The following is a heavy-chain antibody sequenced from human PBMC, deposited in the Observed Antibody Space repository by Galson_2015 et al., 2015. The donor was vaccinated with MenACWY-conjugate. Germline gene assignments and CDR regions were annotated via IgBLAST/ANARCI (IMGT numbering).Heavy chain of an antibody. D-gene: IGHD1-7*01. CDR3: AKIYGSGTFFTHIDY. J-gene: IGHJ4*02. CDR1: GYSFTTHS. Sequence: QSGAEVKKPGEFLKISCKGSGYSFTTHSIGWVRQMPGKGLEWMGVIYPGDSDTRYSPSFQGQVTISADKASSTAYLQWSSLAASDTATYYCAKIYGSGTFFTHIDYWAREPWSPSPQ. CDR2: IYPGDSDT. V-gene: IGHV5-51*01.